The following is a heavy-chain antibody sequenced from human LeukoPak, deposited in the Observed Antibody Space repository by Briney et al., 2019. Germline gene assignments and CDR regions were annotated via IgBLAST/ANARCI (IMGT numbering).Heavy chain of an antibody. D-gene: IGHD6-19*01. CDR1: GFAPSNDW. CDR2: ISTDGSMT. CDR3: ASFGQQWLESY. Sequence: PGGSLRLSCASSGFAPSNDWMHWVRQAPGKGLEWVSRISTDGSMTGYTDSVKGRFTIYRDNAKRILYLEMNNLRVEDTAVYYCASFGQQWLESYWGQGTLVTASS. J-gene: IGHJ4*02. V-gene: IGHV3-74*01.